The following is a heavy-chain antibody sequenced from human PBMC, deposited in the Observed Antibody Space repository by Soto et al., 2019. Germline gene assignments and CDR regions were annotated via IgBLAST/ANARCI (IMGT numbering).Heavy chain of an antibody. V-gene: IGHV3-74*01. Sequence: GGSLRLSCAASGFTFSSYCIHWVRQAPGKGLVWVSRIDSDGSSTFYADSVKGRFTISRDTAKNTLYLQMNSLRAEDTAVYYCARESEDLTSNFDYWGQGTLVTVSS. CDR1: GFTFSSYC. CDR3: ARESEDLTSNFDY. J-gene: IGHJ4*02. CDR2: IDSDGSST.